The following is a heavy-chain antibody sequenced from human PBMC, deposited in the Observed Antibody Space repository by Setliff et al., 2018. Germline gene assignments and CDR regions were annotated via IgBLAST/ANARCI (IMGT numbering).Heavy chain of an antibody. CDR2: ISTSGNT. V-gene: IGHV4-4*07. J-gene: IGHJ6*02. CDR3: ARDQWVRSPPLYFSYSMDV. CDR1: GGSINNSYY. D-gene: IGHD5-12*01. Sequence: PSETLSLTCTVSGGSINNSYYWSWIRQPAGKGLEWIGRISTSGNTNYNPSPKSRVTVSLDTSKNQFSLKLTSMTAADTAVYYCARDQWVRSPPLYFSYSMDVWGQGTTVTVSS.